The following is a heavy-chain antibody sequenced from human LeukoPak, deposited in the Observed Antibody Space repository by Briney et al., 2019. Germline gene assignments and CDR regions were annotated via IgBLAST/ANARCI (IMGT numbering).Heavy chain of an antibody. CDR3: AKYKVPGYYYGMDV. CDR2: ISGNGGTT. V-gene: IGHV3-23*01. J-gene: IGHJ6*02. D-gene: IGHD1-1*01. Sequence: GGSLRLSCAASGFTFSSYAMTWVRQAPGRGLEWVSAISGNGGTTYYADSVKGRFTISRDNSKNTLYLQMNRLRAEDTAVYYCAKYKVPGYYYGMDVWGQGATVTVSS. CDR1: GFTFSSYA.